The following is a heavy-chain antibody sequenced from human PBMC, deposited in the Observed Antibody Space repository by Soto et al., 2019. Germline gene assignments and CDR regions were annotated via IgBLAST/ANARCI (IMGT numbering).Heavy chain of an antibody. CDR3: ARAETIMSAPFDY. V-gene: IGHV3-64*02. CDR2: ISHNGGST. J-gene: IGHJ4*02. CDR1: GFTFSTYA. D-gene: IGHD1-20*01. Sequence: GGSLRLSCAASGFTFSTYAMHWVRQAPGKGLEYVSAISHNGGSTYYADSVKGRFTISRDNSKNTVYLQMGSLRVDDMAVYYCARAETIMSAPFDYWGQGTVVTVSS.